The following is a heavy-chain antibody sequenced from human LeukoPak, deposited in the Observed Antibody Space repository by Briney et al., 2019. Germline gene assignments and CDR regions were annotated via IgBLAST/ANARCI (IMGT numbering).Heavy chain of an antibody. CDR1: GFTFSMYA. J-gene: IGHJ6*02. CDR2: ISSDGGST. CDR3: VNYGMDV. V-gene: IGHV3-64*01. Sequence: GGSLSPSCAASGFTFSMYAMHWVRQAPGKGLEYVSAISSDGGSTYYANYVKGRFTISRDNSKNTLYLQMGSLRAEDMAVYYCVNYGMDVWGQGTTVTVSS.